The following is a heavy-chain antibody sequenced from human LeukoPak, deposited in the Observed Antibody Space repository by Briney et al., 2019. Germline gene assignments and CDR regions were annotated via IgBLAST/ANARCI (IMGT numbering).Heavy chain of an antibody. J-gene: IGHJ4*02. CDR2: ISGSGGST. Sequence: WGSLRLSCAASGVTFSSYSMSWVRQAPGKGLEWVSAISGSGGSTYYADSVKGRFTISRENSKTPLYLQMTRLRAEDTAVYYCAKAAYGDSGQNFAPDYWGQGPLVTVSS. CDR1: GVTFSSYS. CDR3: AKAAYGDSGQNFAPDY. V-gene: IGHV3-23*01. D-gene: IGHD4-17*01.